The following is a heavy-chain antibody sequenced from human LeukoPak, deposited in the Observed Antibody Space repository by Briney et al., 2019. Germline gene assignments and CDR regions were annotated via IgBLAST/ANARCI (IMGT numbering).Heavy chain of an antibody. J-gene: IGHJ3*02. CDR3: ASARIVGAPSAFDI. D-gene: IGHD1-26*01. CDR1: GFTFSSYS. Sequence: GGSLRLSCAASGFTFSSYSMNWVRQAPGKGLEWVSSISSSSSYIYYADSVKGRFTISRDNVKNSLYLQMNSLRAEDTAVYYCASARIVGAPSAFDIWGQGTMVTVSS. V-gene: IGHV3-21*01. CDR2: ISSSSSYI.